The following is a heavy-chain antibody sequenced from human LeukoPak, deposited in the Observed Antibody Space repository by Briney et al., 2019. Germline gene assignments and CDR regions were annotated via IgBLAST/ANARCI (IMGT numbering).Heavy chain of an antibody. CDR2: ISGSGGST. Sequence: PGGSLRLSCAASGFTFSSYAMSWVRQAPGKGLEWVSAISGSGGSTYYADSVKGRFTISRDNSKNTLYLQMNSLRAEDTAVYYCAKDHNTYYDSNGCYRVGYWYFDLWGRGTLVTVSS. J-gene: IGHJ2*01. CDR1: GFTFSSYA. D-gene: IGHD3-22*01. CDR3: AKDHNTYYDSNGCYRVGYWYFDL. V-gene: IGHV3-23*01.